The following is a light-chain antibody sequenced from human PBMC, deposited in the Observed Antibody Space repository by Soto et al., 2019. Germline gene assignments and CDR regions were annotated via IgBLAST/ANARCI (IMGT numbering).Light chain of an antibody. J-gene: IGKJ5*01. CDR1: QSVSSSY. Sequence: EIVLTQSPGTLSLSPGERATLSYRASQSVSSSYLAWYQQKPGQAPRLLIYGASSRATGIPDRFSGSGSGTDFTLTISRLEPEDFAIYXXQQRQYWPPITFGQGTRLEIK. CDR2: GAS. V-gene: IGKV3D-20*02. CDR3: QQRQYWPPIT.